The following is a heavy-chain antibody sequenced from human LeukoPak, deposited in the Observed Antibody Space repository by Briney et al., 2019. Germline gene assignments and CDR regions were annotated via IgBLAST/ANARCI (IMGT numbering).Heavy chain of an antibody. CDR1: GGSISSYY. CDR3: ARGDNRIAARPFDY. Sequence: PSETLSLTCTVSGGSISSYYWSWIRQPPGKGLEWIGEINHSGSTNYNPSLKSRVTISVDTSKNQFSLKLSSVTAADTAVYYCARGDNRIAARPFDYWGQGTLVTVSS. J-gene: IGHJ4*02. CDR2: INHSGST. V-gene: IGHV4-34*01. D-gene: IGHD6-6*01.